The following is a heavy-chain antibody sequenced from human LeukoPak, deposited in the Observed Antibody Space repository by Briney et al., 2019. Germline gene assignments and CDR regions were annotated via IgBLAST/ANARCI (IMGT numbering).Heavy chain of an antibody. CDR1: GFTFSSYA. CDR2: ISYDGSNK. J-gene: IGHJ5*02. Sequence: GGSLRLSCAASGFTFSSYAMHWVRQAPGKGLEWVAVISYDGSNKYYADSVKGRFTISRDNSKNTLYLQMNSLRAGDTAVYYCARAKSSGYPRWTLWFDPWGQGTLVTVSS. D-gene: IGHD3-22*01. CDR3: ARAKSSGYPRWTLWFDP. V-gene: IGHV3-30*04.